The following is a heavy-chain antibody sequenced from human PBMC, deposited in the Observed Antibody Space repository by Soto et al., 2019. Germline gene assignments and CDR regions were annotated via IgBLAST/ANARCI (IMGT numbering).Heavy chain of an antibody. J-gene: IGHJ4*02. Sequence: SVRRSCAASVVPFCSYALSWVRQAPGEGLEWVSAISGSGGSTYYADSVKGRFTISRDNSKNTLYLQMNSLRAEDTAVYYCAKDPYRGSPNYFDYWGQGTLVTVSS. V-gene: IGHV3-23*01. CDR1: VVPFCSYA. D-gene: IGHD5-12*01. CDR2: ISGSGGST. CDR3: AKDPYRGSPNYFDY.